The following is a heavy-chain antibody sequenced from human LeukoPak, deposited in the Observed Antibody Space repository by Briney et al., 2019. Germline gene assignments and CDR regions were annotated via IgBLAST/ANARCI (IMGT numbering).Heavy chain of an antibody. V-gene: IGHV4-59*12. CDR2: IYYSGSA. CDR1: GGSISTYY. CDR3: ARAYYSTSWFPH. Sequence: SETLSLTCTVSGGSISTYYWTWIQQPPGKGLEWIGYIYYSGSANYNPSLKSRVTMSGDTSKNQFSLELRSVTAADTAVYYCARAYYSTSWFPHWGQGALVTVSS. D-gene: IGHD3-10*01. J-gene: IGHJ5*02.